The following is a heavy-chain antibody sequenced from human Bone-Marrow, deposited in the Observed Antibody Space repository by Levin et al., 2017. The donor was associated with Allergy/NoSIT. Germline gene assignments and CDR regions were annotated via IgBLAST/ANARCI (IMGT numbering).Heavy chain of an antibody. J-gene: IGHJ6*02. Sequence: SCAASGFTFPSHAMTWVRQPPGKGLEWVSSLSGPVGTTYYADSVKGRFTISRDNSENMVYLQMNSLRAEDTAVYYCAKGFTSSVYTMDVWGQGTTVIVSS. V-gene: IGHV3-23*01. CDR1: GFTFPSHA. CDR2: LSGPVGTT. CDR3: AKGFTSSVYTMDV. D-gene: IGHD6-25*01.